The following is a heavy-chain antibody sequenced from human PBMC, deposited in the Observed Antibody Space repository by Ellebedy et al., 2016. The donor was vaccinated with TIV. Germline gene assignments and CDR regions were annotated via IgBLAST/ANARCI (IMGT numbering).Heavy chain of an antibody. CDR2: ISSGGSYI. CDR3: ARDWIVWFGEGPGDYYYYGMDV. CDR1: GFTFSSYN. V-gene: IGHV3-21*01. J-gene: IGHJ6*02. Sequence: PGGSLRLSCEASGFTFSSYNMNWVRQAPGKGLEWVSSISSGGSYIYFADSVRGRVSVSRDNAKNLLFLEMKSVRAEDTAVYYCARDWIVWFGEGPGDYYYYGMDVWGQGTTITVSS. D-gene: IGHD3-10*01.